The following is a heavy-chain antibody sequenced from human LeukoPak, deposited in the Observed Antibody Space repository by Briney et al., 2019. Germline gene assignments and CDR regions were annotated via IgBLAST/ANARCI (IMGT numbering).Heavy chain of an antibody. CDR1: GGSISSSSSY. CDR3: ARVLAAAAHFDY. J-gene: IGHJ4*02. CDR2: TSYTGST. D-gene: IGHD6-13*01. Sequence: KPSETLSLTCTVSGGSISSSSSYWGWIRQPPGKGLAGIGSTSYTGSTYYNPSLKSRVTISVDTSKNQFSLKLSSVTAADPAVYYCARVLAAAAHFDYWGQGTLVTASS. V-gene: IGHV4-39*01.